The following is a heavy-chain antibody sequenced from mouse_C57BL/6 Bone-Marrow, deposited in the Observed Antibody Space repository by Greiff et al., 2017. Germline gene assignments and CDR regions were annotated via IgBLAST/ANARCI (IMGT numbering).Heavy chain of an antibody. CDR3: TANYYGSLAWFAY. CDR1: GFNIKDDY. CDR2: IDPENGDT. Sequence: LVESGAELVRPGASVKLSCTASGFNIKDDYMHWVKQRPEQGLEWIGWIDPENGDTESASKFQGKATITADTSSNTAYLQLSSLTSEDTAVYYCTANYYGSLAWFAYWGQGTLVTVSA. J-gene: IGHJ3*01. D-gene: IGHD1-1*01. V-gene: IGHV14-4*01.